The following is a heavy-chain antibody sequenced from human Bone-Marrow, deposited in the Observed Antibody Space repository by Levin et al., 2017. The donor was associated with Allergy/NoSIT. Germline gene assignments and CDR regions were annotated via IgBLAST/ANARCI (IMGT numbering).Heavy chain of an antibody. D-gene: IGHD3/OR15-3a*01. CDR3: ARTSQKTIFGLIIQGNDAFDI. Sequence: RSSGPTLVKPTQTLTLTCTFSGFSLSTNGMSISWIRQPPGKALEWLARIDWDDDEYITSLRAGLSVSKDTSKNQVVLTMTNVDPADTATYYCARTSQKTIFGLIIQGNDAFDIWGQGTMVTVSS. J-gene: IGHJ3*02. CDR2: IDWDDDE. CDR1: GFSLSTNGMS. V-gene: IGHV2-70*11.